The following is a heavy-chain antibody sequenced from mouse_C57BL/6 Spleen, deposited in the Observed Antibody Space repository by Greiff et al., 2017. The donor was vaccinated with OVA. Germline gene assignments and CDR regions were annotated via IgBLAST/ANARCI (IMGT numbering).Heavy chain of an antibody. J-gene: IGHJ4*01. Sequence: EVKLVESGGGLVQPGGSMKLSCAASGFTFSDAWMDWVRQSPEKGLEWVAEIRNKANNHATYYAESVKGRFTISRDDSKSSVYLQMNSLRAEDTGIYYCTGGYYDYDEYAMDYWGQGTSVTVSS. V-gene: IGHV6-6*01. D-gene: IGHD2-4*01. CDR2: IRNKANNHAT. CDR3: TGGYYDYDEYAMDY. CDR1: GFTFSDAW.